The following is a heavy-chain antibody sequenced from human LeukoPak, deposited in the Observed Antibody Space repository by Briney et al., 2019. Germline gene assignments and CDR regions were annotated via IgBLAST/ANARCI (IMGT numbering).Heavy chain of an antibody. V-gene: IGHV1-2*02. CDR2: INPNSGGT. CDR1: GYTFTGYY. Sequence: AASVKVSYKASGYTFTGYYMHWVRQAPGQGLEWMGWINPNSGGTNYAQKFQGRVTMTRDTSISTAYMELSRLRSDDTAVYYCARARVRAARPEDYWGQGTLVTVSS. CDR3: ARARVRAARPEDY. J-gene: IGHJ4*02. D-gene: IGHD6-6*01.